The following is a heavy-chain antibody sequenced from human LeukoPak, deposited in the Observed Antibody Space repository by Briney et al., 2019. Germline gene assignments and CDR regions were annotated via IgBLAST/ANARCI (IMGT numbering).Heavy chain of an antibody. D-gene: IGHD3-22*01. CDR3: ARRGSDSSAYLDY. CDR2: IWYDGSNK. V-gene: IGHV3-33*01. J-gene: IGHJ4*02. CDR1: GFTFSTYG. Sequence: PGGSLRLSCAASGFTFSTYGMHWVRQAPGKGLEWVAVIWYDGSNKYYADSVKGRFTISRDNSKNTLYLQMYSLRAEDTAVYYCARRGSDSSAYLDYWGQGTRVTVSS.